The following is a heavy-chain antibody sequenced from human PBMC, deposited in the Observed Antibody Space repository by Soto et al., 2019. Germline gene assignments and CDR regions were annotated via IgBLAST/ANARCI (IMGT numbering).Heavy chain of an antibody. CDR2: IRSKANSYAT. V-gene: IGHV3-73*01. CDR3: TSTGPYSSGDY. J-gene: IGHJ4*02. CDR1: GFTFSGST. D-gene: IGHD6-19*01. Sequence: EVQLVESGGGLVQPGGSLKLSCAASGFTFSGSTMHWVRQASGKGLEWVGRIRSKANSYATAYAASVKGRFTISRDDSKNTAYLQMNSLKPEDTAVYDCTSTGPYSSGDYWGQGTVVTVSS.